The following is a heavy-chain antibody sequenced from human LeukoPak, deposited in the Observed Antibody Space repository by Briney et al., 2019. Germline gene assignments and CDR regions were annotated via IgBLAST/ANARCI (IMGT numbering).Heavy chain of an antibody. Sequence: GGSLRLSCAASGFTFSSYGMHWVRQAPGKGLEWVAVIWYGGSNKYYADSVKGRFTISRDNSKNTLYLQMNSLRAEDTAVYYCARDQWVVVPAAMAFDYWGQGTLVTVSS. J-gene: IGHJ4*02. V-gene: IGHV3-33*08. CDR1: GFTFSSYG. CDR2: IWYGGSNK. CDR3: ARDQWVVVPAAMAFDY. D-gene: IGHD2-2*01.